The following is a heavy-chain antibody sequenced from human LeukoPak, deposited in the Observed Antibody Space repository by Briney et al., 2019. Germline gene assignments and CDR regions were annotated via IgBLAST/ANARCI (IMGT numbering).Heavy chain of an antibody. CDR1: GGSISSYY. CDR3: ARSYSGSYYVDY. D-gene: IGHD1-26*01. Sequence: PSETLSLTXTVSGGSISSYYWSWIRQPPGKGLEWIGYIYYSGSTNYNPSLKSRVTISVDTSKNQFSLKLSSVTAADTAVYYCARSYSGSYYVDYWGQGTLVTVSS. J-gene: IGHJ4*02. V-gene: IGHV4-59*01. CDR2: IYYSGST.